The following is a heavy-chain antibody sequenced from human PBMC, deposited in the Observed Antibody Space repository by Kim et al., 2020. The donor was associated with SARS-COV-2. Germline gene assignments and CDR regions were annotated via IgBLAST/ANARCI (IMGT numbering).Heavy chain of an antibody. D-gene: IGHD2-8*02. CDR3: TTGVGERDGHYCTGGVCSTFDY. V-gene: IGHV3-15*01. CDR2: IKSKTDGGTT. Sequence: GGSLRLSCAASGFTFSNAWMSWVRQAPGKGLEWVGRIKSKTDGGTTDYAAPVKDRFTISRDDSKNTLYLQMNSLKTEDTAVYYCTTGVGERDGHYCTGGVCSTFDYWGQGTLVTVSS. J-gene: IGHJ4*02. CDR1: GFTFSNAW.